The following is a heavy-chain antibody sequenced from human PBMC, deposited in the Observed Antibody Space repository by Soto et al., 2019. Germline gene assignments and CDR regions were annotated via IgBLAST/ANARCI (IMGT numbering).Heavy chain of an antibody. Sequence: GGSLRLSCAASGFTFSSYAMSWVRQAPGKGLEWVSTISGSDGRTYSTDSVKGRFTISRDNSRNAAYLQMNSLRVEDTAVYYCAKGVSQYTPLALFDYWGRGTLVTVSS. V-gene: IGHV3-23*01. CDR2: ISGSDGRT. CDR3: AKGVSQYTPLALFDY. D-gene: IGHD5-18*01. CDR1: GFTFSSYA. J-gene: IGHJ4*02.